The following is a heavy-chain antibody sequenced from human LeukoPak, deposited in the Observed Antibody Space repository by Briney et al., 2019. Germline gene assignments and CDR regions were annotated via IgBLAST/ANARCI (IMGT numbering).Heavy chain of an antibody. D-gene: IGHD3-10*01. CDR3: ARVWFGYFFQ. CDR1: GFDISYDY. Sequence: GGSLRLSCVASGFDISYDYVGWVRQAPGKGLEWVSVIHTGGTTHYADSVKGRFTISKDNSNNTVYLQMNSVRVEDTAVYYCARVWFGYFFQWGQGALVTVSS. V-gene: IGHV3-53*01. CDR2: IHTGGTT. J-gene: IGHJ4*02.